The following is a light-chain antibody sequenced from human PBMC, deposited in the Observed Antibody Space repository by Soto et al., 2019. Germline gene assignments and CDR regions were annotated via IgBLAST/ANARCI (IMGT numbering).Light chain of an antibody. Sequence: EIVLTQSPGTLSLSPGERATLSCRASQSVSSSYLAWYQQKPGQAPRPLLYGASSRAIGIPDRFSGSGSGTDFTLTISRLEPEDFAVYYWQQYGSSPWTFGQGTKVEIK. V-gene: IGKV3-20*01. CDR1: QSVSSSY. J-gene: IGKJ1*01. CDR3: QQYGSSPWT. CDR2: GAS.